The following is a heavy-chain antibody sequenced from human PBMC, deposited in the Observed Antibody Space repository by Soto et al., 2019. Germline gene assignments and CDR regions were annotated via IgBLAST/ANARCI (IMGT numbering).Heavy chain of an antibody. V-gene: IGHV3-21*01. Sequence: EVQLVESGGGLVKPGGSLRLSCAASGFTFSSYSMNWVRQAPGKGLEWVSSISSSSSHIYYADSVKGRFTISRDNAKNSLYLQMNSLRAEDTAVYYCARDAPNLYADCSGGSCYYAFDIWGQGTMVTVSS. D-gene: IGHD2-15*01. CDR1: GFTFSSYS. CDR3: ARDAPNLYADCSGGSCYYAFDI. J-gene: IGHJ3*02. CDR2: ISSSSSHI.